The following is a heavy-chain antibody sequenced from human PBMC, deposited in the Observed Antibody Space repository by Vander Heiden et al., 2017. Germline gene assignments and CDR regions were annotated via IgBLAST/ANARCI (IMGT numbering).Heavy chain of an antibody. CDR3: AKDFCFLEWSPLLH. CDR1: GFTFDSYG. D-gene: IGHD3-3*01. J-gene: IGHJ4*02. Sequence: EVLLLESGGGSVQPGQSLRLSCEGSGFTFDSYGMTWVRQAPGKGLEWVSHISRDGDFIYYADSVRGRFSISRDNSKNTLSLQMDSLRPEDTAIYYCAKDFCFLEWSPLLHWGQGTLVTVSS. CDR2: ISRDGDFI. V-gene: IGHV3-23*01.